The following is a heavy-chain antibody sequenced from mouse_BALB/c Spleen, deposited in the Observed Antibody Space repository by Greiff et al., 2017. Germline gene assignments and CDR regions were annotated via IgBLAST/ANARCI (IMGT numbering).Heavy chain of an antibody. D-gene: IGHD1-1*01. CDR1: GYTFSSYW. V-gene: IGHV1-9*01. Sequence: QVQLQQSGAELMKPGASVKISCKATGYTFSSYWIEWVKQRPGHGLEWIGEILPGSGSTNYNEKFKGKATFTADTSSNTAYMQLSSLTSEDSAVYYCARWGDYYGSSVFDYWGQGTTLTVSS. J-gene: IGHJ2*01. CDR2: ILPGSGST. CDR3: ARWGDYYGSSVFDY.